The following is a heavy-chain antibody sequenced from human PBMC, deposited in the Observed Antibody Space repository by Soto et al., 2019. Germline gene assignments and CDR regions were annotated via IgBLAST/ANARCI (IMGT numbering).Heavy chain of an antibody. D-gene: IGHD6-13*01. V-gene: IGHV1-46*03. CDR3: ARLAATGTSVYYFDY. CDR2: INPSGGST. J-gene: IGHJ4*02. CDR1: GYTFTSYY. Sequence: ASVKVSCKGSGYTFTSYYMHWVRQAPGQGLEWMGIINPSGGSTSYAQKFQGRVTMTRDTSTSTVYMELSSLRSEDTAVYYCARLAATGTSVYYFDYWGQGAQVTVSS.